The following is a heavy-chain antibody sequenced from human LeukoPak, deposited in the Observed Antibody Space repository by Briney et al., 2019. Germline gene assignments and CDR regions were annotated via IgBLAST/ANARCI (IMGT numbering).Heavy chain of an antibody. CDR1: GFTFSSYG. Sequence: HAGGSLRLSCAASGFTFSSYGMHWVRQAPGKGLEWVGRSRNKDNSYTTEYAASVKGRFTIARDDSKKSVYLYMNSLRTEDTAVYYCALTVWELKFGYWGQGTLVTVSS. D-gene: IGHD1-26*01. CDR2: SRNKDNSYTT. J-gene: IGHJ4*02. V-gene: IGHV3-72*01. CDR3: ALTVWELKFGY.